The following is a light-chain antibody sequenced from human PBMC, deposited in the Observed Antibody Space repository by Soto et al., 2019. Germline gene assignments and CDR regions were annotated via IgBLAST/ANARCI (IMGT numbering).Light chain of an antibody. CDR2: EVT. Sequence: QSVLTHPASDSVSPGQSISISRPRTSSDIWTYNYFSWCQQNPGNVPKLIIYEVTNRPTGVSYRFYGSKSANKASLTISGLPAEDEADSYCSSLTNTTTKVVGHGT. J-gene: IGLJ1*01. V-gene: IGLV2-14*03. CDR3: SSLTNTTTKV. CDR1: SSDIWTYNY.